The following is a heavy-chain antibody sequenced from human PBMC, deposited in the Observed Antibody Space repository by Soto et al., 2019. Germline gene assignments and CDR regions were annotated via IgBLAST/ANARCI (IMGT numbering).Heavy chain of an antibody. CDR3: SITVWQPERPRPEGFDI. V-gene: IGHV1-69*01. CDR2: IVPISGST. J-gene: IGHJ3*02. D-gene: IGHD1-1*01. CDR1: GVTFNIYA. Sequence: QVQLLQSGAEVRKPGSSMKVSCQASGVTFNIYAITWVRQPPGPGLEWMGGIVPISGSTHYAQKFQGRVTMTADETTVRAFVGLSSLTFDDTAVYYCSITVWQPERPRPEGFDIWGQGTRVTVSS.